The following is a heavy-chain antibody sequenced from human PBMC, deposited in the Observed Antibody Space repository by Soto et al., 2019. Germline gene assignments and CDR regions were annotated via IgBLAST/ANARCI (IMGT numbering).Heavy chain of an antibody. CDR1: GGSISSGDCN. D-gene: IGHD1-26*01. Sequence: QVQLQESGPGLVEPSQTLSLTCTVSGGSISSGDCNWSWIRQPPGKGLEWIGHIYDSGSTYSNPSLNXRLTXSXHTSKNQFSLKLSSVTAADTAVYYCARGPSGDKVDFWGQGTLVTVSS. CDR3: ARGPSGDKVDF. J-gene: IGHJ4*02. CDR2: IYDSGST. V-gene: IGHV4-30-4*01.